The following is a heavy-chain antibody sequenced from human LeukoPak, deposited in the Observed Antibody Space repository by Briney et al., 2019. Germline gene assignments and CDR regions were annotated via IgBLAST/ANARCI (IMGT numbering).Heavy chain of an antibody. CDR3: AYSAFPSLDRWFDP. CDR2: IIPIFGTA. CDR1: GGTFSSYA. Sequence: SVKVSCKDSGGTFSSYAISWVRQAPGQGLEWMGGIIPIFGTANYAQKFQGRVTITADESTSTAYMELSSLRSEDTAVYYCAYSAFPSLDRWFDPWGQGTLVTVSS. D-gene: IGHD3-16*01. J-gene: IGHJ5*02. V-gene: IGHV1-69*13.